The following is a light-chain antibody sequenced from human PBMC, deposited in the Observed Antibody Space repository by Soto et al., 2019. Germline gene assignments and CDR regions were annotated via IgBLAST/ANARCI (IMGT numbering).Light chain of an antibody. V-gene: IGLV2-8*01. CDR2: QVT. CDR3: SSYVVSYNWV. J-gene: IGLJ3*02. Sequence: QSALTQPRSASGSPGQSVTISCTGTSSDVGAYDYVSWFQQHPGKAPKLIIYQVTKRPSGVPDRFSGSKSGNTASLTVSGLQAEDEADYYCSSYVVSYNWVFGGGTKLTVL. CDR1: SSDVGAYDY.